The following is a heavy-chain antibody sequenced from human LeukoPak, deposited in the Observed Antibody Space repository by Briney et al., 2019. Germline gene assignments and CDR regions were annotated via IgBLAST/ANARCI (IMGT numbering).Heavy chain of an antibody. CDR3: AKGRVVPAAILGY. J-gene: IGHJ4*02. Sequence: GGSLRPSCAASGFTFSSYGMHWVRQAPGKGLEWVAFIRYDGSNKYYADSVKGRFTISRDNSKNTLYLQMNSLRAEDTPVYYCAKGRVVPAAILGYWGQGTLVTVSS. CDR1: GFTFSSYG. CDR2: IRYDGSNK. D-gene: IGHD2-2*02. V-gene: IGHV3-30*02.